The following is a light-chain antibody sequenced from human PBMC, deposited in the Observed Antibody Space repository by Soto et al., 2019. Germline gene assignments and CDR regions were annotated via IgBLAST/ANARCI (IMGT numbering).Light chain of an antibody. CDR3: QQYGSSPET. V-gene: IGKV3-20*01. Sequence: EIVLTQSPGTLSLSPGERATLSCRASQSVSSSYVSWYQQTPGHAPMLLIYGASSRATGIPDRFSGSWSGTDSTLTISRLEAEDFALYYCQQYGSSPETFGQGTKLEIK. CDR2: GAS. CDR1: QSVSSSY. J-gene: IGKJ2*01.